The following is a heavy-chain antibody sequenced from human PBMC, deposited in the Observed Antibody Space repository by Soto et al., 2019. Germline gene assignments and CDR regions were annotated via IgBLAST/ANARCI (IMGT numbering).Heavy chain of an antibody. CDR2: ISSSSSYI. Sequence: PGGSLRLSCAASGFTFSSYSMNWVRQAPGKGLEWVSSISSSSSYIYYADSVKGRFTISRDNAKNSLYLQMNSLRAEDTAVYYCAREVTRDYMVRGVIAPGYYGMDVWGQGTTVTVSS. CDR1: GFTFSSYS. CDR3: AREVTRDYMVRGVIAPGYYGMDV. V-gene: IGHV3-21*01. D-gene: IGHD3-10*01. J-gene: IGHJ6*02.